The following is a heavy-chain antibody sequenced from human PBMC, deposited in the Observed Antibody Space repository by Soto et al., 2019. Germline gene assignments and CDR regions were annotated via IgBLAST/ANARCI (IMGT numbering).Heavy chain of an antibody. J-gene: IGHJ3*02. V-gene: IGHV4-31*03. Sequence: SETLSLTCTVSGGSISSGGYYWSWIRQHPGKGLEWIGYIYYSGSTYYNPSLKSRVTISVDTSKNQFSLKLSSVTAADTAVYYCARYYDILTGYYTGDAFDIWGQGTMVTVSS. CDR3: ARYYDILTGYYTGDAFDI. CDR1: GGSISSGGYY. D-gene: IGHD3-9*01. CDR2: IYYSGST.